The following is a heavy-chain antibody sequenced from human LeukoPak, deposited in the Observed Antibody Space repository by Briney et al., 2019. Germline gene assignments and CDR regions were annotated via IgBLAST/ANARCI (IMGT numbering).Heavy chain of an antibody. CDR3: AKRNTMVRGGPCFDY. V-gene: IGHV3-23*01. CDR1: GFTFTNYA. J-gene: IGHJ4*02. CDR2: IFGGDRNTT. Sequence: GGSLRLTCAASGFTFTNYAMSWVRQAPGKGLEWVSMIFGGDRNTTYYADSVKGRFTVSRDNSKNTLYLQMTSLRPEDTAIYYCAKRNTMVRGGPCFDYWGQGILVTVSS. D-gene: IGHD3-10*01.